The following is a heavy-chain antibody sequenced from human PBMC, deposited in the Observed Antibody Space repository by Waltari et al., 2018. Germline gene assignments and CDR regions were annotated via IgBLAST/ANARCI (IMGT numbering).Heavy chain of an antibody. CDR1: GGPFSSYA. CDR3: ARVYGSGSYSYFDY. D-gene: IGHD3-10*01. CDR2: IIPIFGTA. Sequence: QVQLVQSGAAVKKPGSSVKVSCKASGGPFSSYAISWVRQAPGQGLEWMGGIIPIFGTANYAQKFQGRVTITADESTSTAYMELSSLRSEDTAVYYCARVYGSGSYSYFDYWGQGTLVTVSS. J-gene: IGHJ4*02. V-gene: IGHV1-69*12.